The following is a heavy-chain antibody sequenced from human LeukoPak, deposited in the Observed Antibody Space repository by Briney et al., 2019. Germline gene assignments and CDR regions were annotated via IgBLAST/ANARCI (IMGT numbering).Heavy chain of an antibody. CDR3: ARDMSPWETRNPDAFDI. CDR2: ISSSSSTI. D-gene: IGHD1-14*01. V-gene: IGHV3-48*01. CDR1: GFTFSSYS. J-gene: IGHJ3*02. Sequence: PGGSLRLSCAASGFTFSSYSMNWVRQAPGKGLEWVSYISSSSSTIYYADSVKGRFTISRDDSKNTVYLHMNSLTPEDTAVYYCARDMSPWETRNPDAFDIWGQGTVVTVSS.